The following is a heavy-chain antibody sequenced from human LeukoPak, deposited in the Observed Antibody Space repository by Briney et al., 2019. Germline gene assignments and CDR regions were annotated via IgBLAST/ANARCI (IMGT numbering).Heavy chain of an antibody. CDR2: IYSDGST. CDR1: GFTFSSNY. J-gene: IGHJ4*02. CDR3: ARSMVRGVSAFDY. D-gene: IGHD3-10*01. V-gene: IGHV3-66*02. Sequence: GGSLRLSCAASGFTFSSNYMSWVRQAPGKGLEWVSVIYSDGSTYYADSVKGRFTISRDNSKNTLYLQMNSLRGEDTAVYYCARSMVRGVSAFDYWGQGTLVTVSS.